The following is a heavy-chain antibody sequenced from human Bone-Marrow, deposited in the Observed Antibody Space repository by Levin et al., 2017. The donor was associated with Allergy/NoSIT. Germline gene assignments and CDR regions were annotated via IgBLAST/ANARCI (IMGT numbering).Heavy chain of an antibody. J-gene: IGHJ4*02. V-gene: IGHV3-30-3*01. CDR3: ARDLLYSSSWMFDY. CDR2: ISYDGSNK. Sequence: GGSLRLSCAASGFTFSSYAMHWVRQAPGKGLEWVAVISYDGSNKYYADSVKGRFTISRDNSKNTLYLQMNSLRAEDTAVYYCARDLLYSSSWMFDYWGQGTLVTVSS. D-gene: IGHD6-13*01. CDR1: GFTFSSYA.